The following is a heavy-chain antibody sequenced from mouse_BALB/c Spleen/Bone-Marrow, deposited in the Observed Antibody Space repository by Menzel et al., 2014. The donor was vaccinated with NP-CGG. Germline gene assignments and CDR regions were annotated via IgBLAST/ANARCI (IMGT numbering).Heavy chain of an antibody. CDR2: INPGSGSS. D-gene: IGHD2-2*01. J-gene: IGHJ3*01. V-gene: IGHV1-54*01. CDR3: ARSRGYDVGPFAF. Sequence: VQLQESGAELVRPGTSVKVSCKASGYAFTNYLIEWVKQRPGQGLEWIGVINPGSGSSNYNENFKGKATLTADRSSSTAYMLLSSLTSGDSAVYFCARSRGYDVGPFAFWGQGTLVTVSA. CDR1: GYAFTNYL.